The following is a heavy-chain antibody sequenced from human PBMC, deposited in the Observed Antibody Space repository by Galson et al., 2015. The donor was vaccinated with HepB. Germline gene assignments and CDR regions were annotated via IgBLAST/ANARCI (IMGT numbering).Heavy chain of an antibody. V-gene: IGHV3-48*01. CDR2: ISSSSSTI. Sequence: SLRLSCAASGFTFSSYSMNWVRQAPGKGLGWVSYISSSSSTIYYADSVKGRFTISRDNAKNSLYLQMNSLRAEDTAVYYCAREGYSSGWKNYYGMDVWGQGTTVTVSS. CDR1: GFTFSSYS. CDR3: AREGYSSGWKNYYGMDV. J-gene: IGHJ6*02. D-gene: IGHD6-19*01.